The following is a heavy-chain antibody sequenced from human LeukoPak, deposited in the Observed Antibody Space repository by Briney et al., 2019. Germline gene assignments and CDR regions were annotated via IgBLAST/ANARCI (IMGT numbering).Heavy chain of an antibody. V-gene: IGHV4-59*08. D-gene: IGHD6-13*01. Sequence: SETLSLTCTVSVGSIRIYYWSWIRQPPGKGLEWLGYIYYSGSTNYNPSLKSRVTISVDTSKNQFSLKLSSVTAADTAVYYCARHASLTAAGTGTLDYWGQGTLVTAPS. CDR3: ARHASLTAAGTGTLDY. CDR1: VGSIRIYY. CDR2: IYYSGST. J-gene: IGHJ4*02.